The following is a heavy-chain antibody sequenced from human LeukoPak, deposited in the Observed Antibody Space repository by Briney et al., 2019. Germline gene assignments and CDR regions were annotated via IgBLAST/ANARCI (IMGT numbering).Heavy chain of an antibody. V-gene: IGHV3-21*01. J-gene: IGHJ3*02. CDR1: GFTFSSYS. D-gene: IGHD6-25*01. CDR3: ARLAAQDAFDI. CDR2: ISSSSSYI. Sequence: PGGSLRLSCAASGFTFSSYSMNWVRQPPGKGLEWVSSISSSSSYIYYPDSVKGRFTISRDNAKNSLYLQMNSLRAEDTAVYYCARLAAQDAFDIWGQGTMVTVSS.